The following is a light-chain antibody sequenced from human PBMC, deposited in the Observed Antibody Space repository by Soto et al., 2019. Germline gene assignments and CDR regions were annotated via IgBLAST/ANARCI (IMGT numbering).Light chain of an antibody. V-gene: IGLV1-40*01. CDR2: ANS. CDR1: SSNIGAGYD. J-gene: IGLJ1*01. Sequence: QSVLTQPPSVSGAPGQRVTISCSGSSSNIGAGYDVHWYQQLPGTAPKLLIYANSNRPSGXPXXXXXXXXXXXXXLAITGLQAEDEADYYCQSYDNSVSGYVFGPGTKGTVL. CDR3: QSYDNSVSGYV.